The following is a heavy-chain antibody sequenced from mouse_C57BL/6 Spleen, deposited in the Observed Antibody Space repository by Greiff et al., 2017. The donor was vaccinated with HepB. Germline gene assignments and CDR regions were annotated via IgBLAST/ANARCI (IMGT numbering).Heavy chain of an antibody. Sequence: EVQLVESGGGLVQPGGSLSLSCAASGFTFTDYYMSWVRQPPGKALEWLGFIRNKANGYTTEYSASVKGRFTISRDNSQSILYLQMNALRAEDSATYYCARGREYFDYWGQGTTLTVSS. CDR2: IRNKANGYTT. V-gene: IGHV7-3*01. CDR3: ARGREYFDY. J-gene: IGHJ2*01. CDR1: GFTFTDYY.